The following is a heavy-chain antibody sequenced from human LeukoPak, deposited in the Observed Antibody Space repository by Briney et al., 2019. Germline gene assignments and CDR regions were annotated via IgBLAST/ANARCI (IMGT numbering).Heavy chain of an antibody. D-gene: IGHD5-18*01. CDR1: GGSISSSSYY. Sequence: SETLSLTCTVSGGSISSSSYYWGWIRQPPGKGLEWIGSIYYSGSTYYNPSLKSRVTISVDTSKNQFSLKLNSVTAADTAVYYCARGSNSGYSYGYWYFDLWGRGTLVTVSS. J-gene: IGHJ2*01. CDR2: IYYSGST. V-gene: IGHV4-39*07. CDR3: ARGSNSGYSYGYWYFDL.